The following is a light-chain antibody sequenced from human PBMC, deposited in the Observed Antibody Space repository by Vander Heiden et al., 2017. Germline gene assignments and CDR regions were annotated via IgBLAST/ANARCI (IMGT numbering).Light chain of an antibody. CDR2: GAS. V-gene: IGKV3-20*01. CDR3: QQYVSSSYT. CDR1: QSVSSSY. J-gene: IGKJ2*01. Sequence: TVKTKSPGSRSVSPGERATLSTRASQSVSSSYLAWYQQKPGQAPRLLIYGASSRATGIPDRFSGSGSGTDFTLTISRLEPEDFAVYYCQQYVSSSYTFGQGTKLEIK.